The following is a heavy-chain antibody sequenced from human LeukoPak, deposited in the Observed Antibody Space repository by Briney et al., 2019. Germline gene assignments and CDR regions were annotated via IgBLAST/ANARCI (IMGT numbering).Heavy chain of an antibody. CDR3: ARVRTRWYFDL. CDR2: INQDGSVK. J-gene: IGHJ2*01. CDR1: GFTFSNYW. Sequence: PGGSLRLSCAASGFTFSNYWMSWVRQAPGKGLEWVANINQDGSVKFYVWSVKGRFTISRDNAKNSVYLQMTTLGAEDTAVYYCARVRTRWYFDLWGRGTLVTVSS. D-gene: IGHD1-14*01. V-gene: IGHV3-7*01.